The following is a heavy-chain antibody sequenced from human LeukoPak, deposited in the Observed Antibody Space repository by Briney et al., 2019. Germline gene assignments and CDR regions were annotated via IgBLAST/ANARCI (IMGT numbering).Heavy chain of an antibody. CDR3: AREYYYDSSGSNWFDP. V-gene: IGHV3-30*02. CDR2: IRYDGSNK. J-gene: IGHJ5*02. D-gene: IGHD3-22*01. CDR1: GFTFSSYG. Sequence: GGSLRLSCAASGFTFSSYGMHWVRQAPGKGLEWVAFIRYDGSNKYYADSVKGRFTISRDNSKNTLYLQMNSLRAEDTAVYYCAREYYYDSSGSNWFDPWGQGTLVTVSS.